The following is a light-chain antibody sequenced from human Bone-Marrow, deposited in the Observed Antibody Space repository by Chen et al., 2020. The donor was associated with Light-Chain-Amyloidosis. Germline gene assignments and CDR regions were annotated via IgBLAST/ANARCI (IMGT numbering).Light chain of an antibody. J-gene: IGLJ2*01. CDR2: RDN. CDR1: DLPTKY. CDR3: QSADSSGTYEVI. Sequence: SYELTQPPSVSVSPGQTARITCSGDDLPTKYAYWYQQKPGQAPVLVIHRDNERPSWISERFSGSSSGTTATLTISGVQAEDDADYHCQSADSSGTYEVIFGGGTKLTVL. V-gene: IGLV3-25*03.